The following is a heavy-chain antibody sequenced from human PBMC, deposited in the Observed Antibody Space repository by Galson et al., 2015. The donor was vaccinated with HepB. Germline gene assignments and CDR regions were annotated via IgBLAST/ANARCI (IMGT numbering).Heavy chain of an antibody. CDR3: TTGLAGGSYFDY. V-gene: IGHV3-15*01. CDR1: GFTFSNAW. CDR2: IKSKTDGGTT. J-gene: IGHJ4*02. D-gene: IGHD6-25*01. Sequence: SLRLSCAASGFTFSNAWMSWVRQAPGKGLEWVGRIKSKTDGGTTDYAAPVKGRFTISRDDSTNTLSLQMNSLKTEDTAVYYCTTGLAGGSYFDYWGQGTLVTVSS.